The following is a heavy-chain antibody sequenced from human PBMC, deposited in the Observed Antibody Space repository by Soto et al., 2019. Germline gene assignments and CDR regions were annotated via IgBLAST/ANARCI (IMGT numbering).Heavy chain of an antibody. V-gene: IGHV1-46*01. Sequence: ASVKVSCKASGYTFTSYYMHWVRQAPGQGLEWMGIINPSGGSTSYAQKFQGRVTMTRDTSTSTVYMELSSLRSEDTAVYYCAIQPTYYYDSSANEDYWGQGXLVTVYS. J-gene: IGHJ4*02. CDR2: INPSGGST. D-gene: IGHD3-22*01. CDR3: AIQPTYYYDSSANEDY. CDR1: GYTFTSYY.